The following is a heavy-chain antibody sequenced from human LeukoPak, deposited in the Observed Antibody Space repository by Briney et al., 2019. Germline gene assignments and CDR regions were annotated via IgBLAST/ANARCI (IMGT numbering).Heavy chain of an antibody. CDR1: GFTFSSYW. V-gene: IGHV3-49*04. CDR2: IRSKAYGGTT. Sequence: PGGPLRLSCAASGFTFSSYWMHWVRQAPGKGLEWVGFIRSKAYGGTTEYAASVKGRFTISRDDSKSIAYLQMNSLKTEDTAVYYCTRVGQDSSGYYYDYWGQGTLVTVSS. D-gene: IGHD3-22*01. J-gene: IGHJ4*02. CDR3: TRVGQDSSGYYYDY.